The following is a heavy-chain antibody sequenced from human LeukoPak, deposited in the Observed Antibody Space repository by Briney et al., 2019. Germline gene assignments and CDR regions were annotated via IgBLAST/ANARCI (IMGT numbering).Heavy chain of an antibody. CDR3: ARASYTEDNSAYTGGYYFMDV. J-gene: IGHJ6*03. CDR2: ISNHGSA. CDR1: GYSITRGYF. D-gene: IGHD2-2*02. V-gene: IGHV4-59*01. Sequence: SETLSLTCTVSGYSITRGYFWSWIRQPPGKGLEWIGYISNHGSANYNPSLNSPVTISVGTSQNQFFLELSSVTAADTAVYYCARASYTEDNSAYTGGYYFMDVWGKGTTVTVSS.